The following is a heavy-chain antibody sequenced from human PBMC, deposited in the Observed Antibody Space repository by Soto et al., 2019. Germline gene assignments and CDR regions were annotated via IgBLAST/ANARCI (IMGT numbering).Heavy chain of an antibody. J-gene: IGHJ6*02. CDR3: ARGVRLVVPAAMWYSSSGKTNYYYYGMDV. V-gene: IGHV4-34*01. D-gene: IGHD2-2*01. CDR1: GRSFSDDY. Sequence: SGTLPVTCAVNGRSFSDDYWSGTRQTPRKGLELIGEINHSGSTNYNPSLKSRVTISVDTSKNHFSLKLSSVTAADTAVYYCARGVRLVVPAAMWYSSSGKTNYYYYGMDVWGQGTTVT. CDR2: INHSGST.